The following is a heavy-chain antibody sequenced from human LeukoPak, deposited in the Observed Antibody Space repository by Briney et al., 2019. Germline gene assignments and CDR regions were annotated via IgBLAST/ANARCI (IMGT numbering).Heavy chain of an antibody. CDR1: GYTFTGYY. D-gene: IGHD5-12*01. V-gene: IGHV1-2*02. CDR3: ARVPKGRGYDRNLDY. Sequence: ASVKVSCKASGYTFTGYYMHWVRQAPGQGLEWTGWINPNSGGTNYAQKFQGRVTMTRDTSISTAYMELSRLRSDDTAVYYCARVPKGRGYDRNLDYWGQGTLVTVSS. CDR2: INPNSGGT. J-gene: IGHJ4*02.